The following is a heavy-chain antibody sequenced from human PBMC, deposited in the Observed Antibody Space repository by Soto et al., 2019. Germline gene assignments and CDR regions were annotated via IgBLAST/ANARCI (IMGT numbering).Heavy chain of an antibody. D-gene: IGHD5-18*01. CDR3: ARVGGTGGYTYGLDY. V-gene: IGHV1-69*06. J-gene: IGHJ4*02. CDR2: IIPVFGTG. CDR1: GGTFSSYD. Sequence: GASVKVSCKASGGTFSSYDISWVRQAPGQGLEWMRGIIPVFGTGIYAQKFQGRVTITADKSTNTAYMELSSLRSEDTAVYFCARVGGTGGYTYGLDYWGQGTLVTVSS.